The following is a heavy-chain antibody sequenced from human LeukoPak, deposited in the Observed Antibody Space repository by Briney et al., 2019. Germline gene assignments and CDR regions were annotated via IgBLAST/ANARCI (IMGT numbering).Heavy chain of an antibody. CDR2: IYHSGST. D-gene: IGHD3-22*01. Sequence: PSETLSLTCTVSGYSISSGYYWGWIRQPPGKGLEWIGSIYHSGSTYYNPSLKSRVTISVDTSKNQFSLKLSSVSAADTAVYYCARGLNYDSSGYYYNGDAFDIWGQGTMVTVSS. CDR1: GYSISSGYY. CDR3: ARGLNYDSSGYYYNGDAFDI. J-gene: IGHJ3*02. V-gene: IGHV4-38-2*02.